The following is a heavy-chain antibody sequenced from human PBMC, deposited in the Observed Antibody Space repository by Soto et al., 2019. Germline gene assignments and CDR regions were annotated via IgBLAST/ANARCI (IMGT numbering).Heavy chain of an antibody. CDR3: AKSEAGAITMIVVVINHFDY. CDR1: GFTFSSYA. V-gene: IGHV3-23*01. Sequence: GGSLRLSCAASGFTFSSYAMSWVRQAPGKGLEWVSAISGSGGSTYYADSVKGRFTISRDNSKNTLYLQMNSLRAEDTAVYYCAKSEAGAITMIVVVINHFDYWGQGTLVTVSS. D-gene: IGHD3-22*01. CDR2: ISGSGGST. J-gene: IGHJ4*02.